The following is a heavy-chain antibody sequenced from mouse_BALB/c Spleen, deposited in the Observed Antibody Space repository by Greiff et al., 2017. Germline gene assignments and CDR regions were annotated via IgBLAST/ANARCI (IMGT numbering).Heavy chain of an antibody. J-gene: IGHJ2*01. V-gene: IGHV3-2*02. Sequence: EVQLVESGPGLVKPSQSLSLTCTVTGYSITSDYAWNWIRQFPGNKLEWMGYISYSGSTSYNPSLKSRISITRDTSKNQFFLQLNSVTTEDTATYYCARHAYFDYWGQGTTLTVSS. CDR2: ISYSGST. CDR1: GYSITSDYA. CDR3: ARHAYFDY.